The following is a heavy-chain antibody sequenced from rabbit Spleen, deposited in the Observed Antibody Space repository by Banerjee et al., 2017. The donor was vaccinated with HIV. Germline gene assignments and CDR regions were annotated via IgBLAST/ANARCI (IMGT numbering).Heavy chain of an antibody. CDR1: GFSFSSNYY. CDR3: ARSYGASSYYGLNL. CDR2: IYTGDGST. D-gene: IGHD8-1*01. J-gene: IGHJ4*01. V-gene: IGHV1S45*01. Sequence: QEQLEESGGDLVKPEGSLTLTCTASGFSFSSNYYMCWVRQAPGKGLEWIGCIYTGDGSTYYASWVNGRFTLSRASSTTVTLQMTSLTAADTATYFCARSYGASSYYGLNLWGPGTLVTVS.